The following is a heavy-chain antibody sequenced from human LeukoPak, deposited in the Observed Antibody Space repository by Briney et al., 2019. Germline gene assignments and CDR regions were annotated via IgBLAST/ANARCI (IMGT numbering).Heavy chain of an antibody. CDR1: GFTFSSYG. V-gene: IGHV3-23*01. D-gene: IGHD1-1*01. Sequence: GGTLRLSCAASGFTFSSYGMSWVRQAPGKGLEWVSAISGSGGSTYYADSVKGRFTISRDNAKNSLYLQMNSLRVEDTAVYYCARCTTGRTFGSLREIKRSREIDYWGQGTLVTVSS. CDR2: ISGSGGST. J-gene: IGHJ4*02. CDR3: ARCTTGRTFGSLREIKRSREIDY.